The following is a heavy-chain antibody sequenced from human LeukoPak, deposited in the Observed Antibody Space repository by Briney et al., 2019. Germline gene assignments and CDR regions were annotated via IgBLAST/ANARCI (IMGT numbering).Heavy chain of an antibody. D-gene: IGHD3-3*01. CDR1: GFTFSDYA. V-gene: IGHV3-49*04. J-gene: IGHJ6*02. Sequence: GGSLRLSCTASGFTFSDYAMSWVRQAPGKGLEWVGFIRSKGYGGTTEYAASVKVSFAISRDDSKSIAYLQMNSLKTDDTAVYYCTTDYDFWSGYYGYYYYGMDVWGQGTTVTVSS. CDR3: TTDYDFWSGYYGYYYYGMDV. CDR2: IRSKGYGGTT.